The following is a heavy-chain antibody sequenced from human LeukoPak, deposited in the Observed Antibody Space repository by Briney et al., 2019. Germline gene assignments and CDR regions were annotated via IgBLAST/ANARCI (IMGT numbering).Heavy chain of an antibody. CDR1: GGSISSSSYY. CDR2: IYYSGST. CDR3: ARQRGRWDSFDY. V-gene: IGHV4-61*05. Sequence: PSETLSLTCTVSGGSISSSSYYWGWIRQPPGKGLERIGYIYYSGSTNYNPSLKSRVTISVDTSKNQFSLKLSSVTAADTAVYYCARQRGRWDSFDYWGQGTLVTVSS. J-gene: IGHJ4*02. D-gene: IGHD1-26*01.